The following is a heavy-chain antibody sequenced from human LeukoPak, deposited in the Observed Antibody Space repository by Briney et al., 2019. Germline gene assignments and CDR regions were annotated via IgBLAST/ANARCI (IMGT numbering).Heavy chain of an antibody. CDR1: GFTFSDYY. V-gene: IGHV3-11*06. CDR3: AGGTPGTWGFDY. Sequence: GGSLSLSCAASGFTFSDYYMSWIRQAPGKGLEWVSYIISSSDYTNYADSVKGRFTISRDNARNSLYLQMNSLRAEDTAVYYCAGGTPGTWGFDYWGQGSLVTVSS. J-gene: IGHJ4*02. D-gene: IGHD1-1*01. CDR2: IISSSDYT.